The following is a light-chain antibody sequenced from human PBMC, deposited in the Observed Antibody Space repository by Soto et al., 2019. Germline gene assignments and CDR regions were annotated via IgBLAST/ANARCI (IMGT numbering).Light chain of an antibody. J-gene: IGKJ5*01. CDR1: QAISSSD. V-gene: IGKV3-20*01. CDR3: QQYGRSPS. Sequence: EIVLTQSPGTLSLSPGERATLSCSASQAISSSDLAWYQQKPGQPPRLLMFATSRRATGIPDRFSGSGLGTDFPLTISRLEPEDFAVFYCQQYGRSPSFGQGTRLEI. CDR2: ATS.